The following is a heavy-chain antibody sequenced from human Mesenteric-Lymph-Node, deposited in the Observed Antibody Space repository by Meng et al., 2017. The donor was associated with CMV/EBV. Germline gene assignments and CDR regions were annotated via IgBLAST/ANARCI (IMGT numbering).Heavy chain of an antibody. V-gene: IGHV7-4-1*02. D-gene: IGHD4-23*01. CDR3: ARVGPTGNAIRY. J-gene: IGHJ4*02. CDR2: INTDTGNP. CDR1: GYTFTDFA. Sequence: KASGYTFTDFAMNWVRQAPGQGLEWMGFINTDTGNPTYAQGFTGRFVFSVDTSVSTAYLQISSLKADDTALYFCARVGPTGNAIRYWGQGTLVTVSS.